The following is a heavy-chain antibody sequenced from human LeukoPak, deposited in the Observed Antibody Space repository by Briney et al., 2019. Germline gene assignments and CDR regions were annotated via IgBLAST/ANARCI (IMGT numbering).Heavy chain of an antibody. Sequence: PSETLSLTCTVSGGSVSSYYWSWIRQPPGKGLERIGYIYYSGSTNYNPSLKSRVTISVDTSKNQFSLRLSSVTAADTGVYYCARGEDCGSTSCYMGYGGQGTLVTVSS. D-gene: IGHD2-2*02. CDR2: IYYSGST. CDR1: GGSVSSYY. J-gene: IGHJ4*02. V-gene: IGHV4-59*08. CDR3: ARGEDCGSTSCYMGY.